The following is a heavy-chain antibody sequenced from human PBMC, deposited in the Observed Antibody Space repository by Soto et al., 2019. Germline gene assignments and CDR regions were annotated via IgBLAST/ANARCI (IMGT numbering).Heavy chain of an antibody. J-gene: IGHJ6*02. CDR1: GGSISSGGYY. V-gene: IGHV4-31*03. D-gene: IGHD6-6*01. CDR2: IYYSGST. Sequence: SETLSLTCTVSGGSISSGGYYWSWIRQHPGKGLEWIGYIYYSGSTYYNPSLKSRVTISVDTSKNQFSLKLGSVTAADTAVYYCXRGQGYSSSPYYYGMDVWGQGTTVTVSS. CDR3: XRGQGYSSSPYYYGMDV.